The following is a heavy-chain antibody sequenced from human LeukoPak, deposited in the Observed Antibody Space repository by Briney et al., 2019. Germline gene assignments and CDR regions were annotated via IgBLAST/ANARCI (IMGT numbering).Heavy chain of an antibody. Sequence: ASVKVSCKASGYTFTSYGIRWVGQAPGQGREGMGWISAYNGNTNYAQKLQGRGSITTDTSTSTAYMELRSLRSDDTAVYYCARSFAPGVAAAGVYYWGQGTLVTVSS. D-gene: IGHD6-13*01. CDR2: ISAYNGNT. J-gene: IGHJ4*02. V-gene: IGHV1-18*01. CDR1: GYTFTSYG. CDR3: ARSFAPGVAAAGVYY.